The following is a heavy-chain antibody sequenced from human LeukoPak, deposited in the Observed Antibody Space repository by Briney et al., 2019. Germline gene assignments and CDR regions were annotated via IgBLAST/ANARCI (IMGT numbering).Heavy chain of an antibody. V-gene: IGHV4-59*01. CDR1: GGSISSYY. CDR2: IYYSGST. CDR3: ARGVFECSSTSCYLWGGSTGYFDY. J-gene: IGHJ4*02. Sequence: KPSETLSLTCTVSGGSISSYYWSWIRQPPGKGLEWIGYIYYSGSTNYNPSLKSRVTISVDTSKNQFSLKLSSVTAADTAVYYCARGVFECSSTSCYLWGGSTGYFDYWGQGTLVTVSS. D-gene: IGHD2-2*01.